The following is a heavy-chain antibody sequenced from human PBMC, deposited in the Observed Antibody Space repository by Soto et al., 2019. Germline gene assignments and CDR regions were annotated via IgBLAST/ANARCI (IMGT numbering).Heavy chain of an antibody. J-gene: IGHJ4*02. V-gene: IGHV4-59*01. CDR3: ARDVFGSGSSDY. Sequence: PSETLSLTCTVSGGSISSYYWSWIRQPPGKGLEWIGYIYYSGSTNYNPSLKSRVTITIDTSKNQFSLKLSSVTAADTAVYYCARDVFGSGSSDYWGQGTLVTVSS. CDR1: GGSISSYY. D-gene: IGHD3-10*01. CDR2: IYYSGST.